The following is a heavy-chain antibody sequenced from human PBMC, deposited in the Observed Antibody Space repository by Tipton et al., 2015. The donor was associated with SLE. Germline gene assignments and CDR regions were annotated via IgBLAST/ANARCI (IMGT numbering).Heavy chain of an antibody. V-gene: IGHV1-8*01. Sequence: QLVQSGAEVKKPGASVKVSCKASGYTFTIYDINWVRQASGQGLEWMGWMNPNSGNTGYAQKFQGRVTMTRNTSISTVYMELSSLRSEDTAVYYCAGGPPTDTAIDYWGQGTLVTVSS. CDR3: AGGPPTDTAIDY. CDR2: MNPNSGNT. J-gene: IGHJ4*02. D-gene: IGHD5-18*01. CDR1: GYTFTIYD.